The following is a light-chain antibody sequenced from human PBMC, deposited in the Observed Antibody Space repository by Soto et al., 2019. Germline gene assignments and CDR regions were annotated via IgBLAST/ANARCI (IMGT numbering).Light chain of an antibody. V-gene: IGLV1-47*01. CDR1: SSNIGSNY. Sequence: QGVVTQPPSACGTPGQRVTISCSGSSSNIGSNYVYWYQQLPGTAPKLLIYRNNQRPSGVPDRFSGSKSGTSASLAISGLRSEDEADYYCAAWDDSLSGVVFGGGTKLTVL. CDR2: RNN. CDR3: AAWDDSLSGVV. J-gene: IGLJ2*01.